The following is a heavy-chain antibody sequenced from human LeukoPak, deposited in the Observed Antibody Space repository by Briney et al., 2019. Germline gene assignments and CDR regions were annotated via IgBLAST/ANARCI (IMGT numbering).Heavy chain of an antibody. Sequence: ASVKVSCKASGYTFTSYGISWVRQAPGQGLEWMGWISAYNGNTNYAQKLQGRVTMTTDTSTSTAYMELWTLRSDDTAVYYCARALSKYSSGWYSTGYWGQGTLVTVSS. J-gene: IGHJ4*02. CDR2: ISAYNGNT. D-gene: IGHD6-19*01. CDR3: ARALSKYSSGWYSTGY. CDR1: GYTFTSYG. V-gene: IGHV1-18*01.